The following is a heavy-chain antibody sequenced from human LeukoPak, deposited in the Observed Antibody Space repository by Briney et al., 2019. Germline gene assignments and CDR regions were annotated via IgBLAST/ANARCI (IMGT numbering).Heavy chain of an antibody. J-gene: IGHJ3*02. D-gene: IGHD6-19*01. Sequence: ASVKVSCKASGYTFTSYDINWVRQATGQGLEWMGWMNPNSGNTGYAQKFQGRVTMTRNTSISTAYMELSSLRSEDTAVYYCARGRSGSGWDDDAFDIWGQGTMVTVSS. V-gene: IGHV1-8*01. CDR3: ARGRSGSGWDDDAFDI. CDR2: MNPNSGNT. CDR1: GYTFTSYD.